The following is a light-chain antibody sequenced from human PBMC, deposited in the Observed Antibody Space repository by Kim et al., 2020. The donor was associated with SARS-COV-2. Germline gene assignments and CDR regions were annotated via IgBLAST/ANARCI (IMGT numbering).Light chain of an antibody. J-gene: IGKJ4*01. CDR2: AAS. CDR3: QQAIRFPLT. Sequence: ASVGDRVTITCRASQDISGSLAWYQHKVGRAPKLLIYAASSVQRGVPSRFSGSRFGTDFTLTIDSLQPEDFATYYCQQAIRFPLTFGGGTKVDIK. CDR1: QDISGS. V-gene: IGKV1-12*01.